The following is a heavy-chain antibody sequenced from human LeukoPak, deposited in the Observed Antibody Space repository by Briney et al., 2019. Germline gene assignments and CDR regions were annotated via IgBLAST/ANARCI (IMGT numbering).Heavy chain of an antibody. V-gene: IGHV1-2*06. CDR1: GYTFTGYY. CDR2: VNPNSGGT. D-gene: IGHD1-26*01. CDR3: ARAIGVAATDDAFDI. Sequence: GASVKVSCKASGYTFTGYYMHWVRQAPGQGLEWMGRVNPNSGGTNYAQKFQGRVTMTRDTSISTAYMELSRLRSDDTAVYYCARAIGVAATDDAFDIWGQGTMVTVSS. J-gene: IGHJ3*02.